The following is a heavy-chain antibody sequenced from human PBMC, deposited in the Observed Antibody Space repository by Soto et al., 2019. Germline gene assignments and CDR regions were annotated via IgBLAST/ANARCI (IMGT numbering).Heavy chain of an antibody. CDR1: GFTFSSYS. CDR3: AAYDSSGYYDNDY. Sequence: PGESLRLSCTASGFTFSSYSMNWVRQAPGKGLEWVSSISSSSSYIYYADSVKGRFTISRDNAKNSLYLQMNSLRAEDTAVYYCAAYDSSGYYDNDYWGQGT. CDR2: ISSSSSYI. D-gene: IGHD3-22*01. V-gene: IGHV3-21*01. J-gene: IGHJ4*02.